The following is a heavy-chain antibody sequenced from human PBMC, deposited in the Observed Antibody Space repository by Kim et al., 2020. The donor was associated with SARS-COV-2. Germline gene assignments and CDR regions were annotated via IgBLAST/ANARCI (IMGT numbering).Heavy chain of an antibody. Sequence: GGSLRLSCAASGLDFSHHGMNWVRQAPGKGLEWVAIIRSDGSTEYYADSVKGRFTIYRDNANNNLYLQMNSLRTEDTAIYYCARHFDKYPDYWGQGTLVTVSS. CDR2: IRSDGSTE. V-gene: IGHV3-33*01. J-gene: IGHJ4*02. CDR1: GLDFSHHG. D-gene: IGHD3-9*01. CDR3: ARHFDKYPDY.